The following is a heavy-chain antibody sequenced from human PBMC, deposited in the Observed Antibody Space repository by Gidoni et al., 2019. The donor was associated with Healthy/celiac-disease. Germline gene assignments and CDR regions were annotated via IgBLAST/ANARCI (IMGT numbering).Heavy chain of an antibody. D-gene: IGHD5-18*01. CDR1: GFTFRSYW. CDR2: IKQDGSEK. CDR3: ARSAMRFYYYYGMDV. V-gene: IGHV3-7*01. Sequence: EVQLVESGGGLVQPGGSLRLSCAASGFTFRSYWMSWVRQAPGKGLEWVANIKQDGSEKYYVDSVKGRFTISRDNAKNSLYLQMNSLRAEDTAVYYCARSAMRFYYYYGMDVWGQGTTVTVSS. J-gene: IGHJ6*02.